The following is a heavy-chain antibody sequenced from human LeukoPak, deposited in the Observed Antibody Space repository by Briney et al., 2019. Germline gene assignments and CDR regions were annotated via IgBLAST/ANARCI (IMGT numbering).Heavy chain of an antibody. Sequence: GGSLRLSCAASGFTFSSYGMHWVRQAPGKGLEWVGVISYDGSNKYYADSVKGRFTISRDNSKNTLYLQMNSLRAEDTAVYYCAKEIHFGAGSSRDYWGQGTLVTVSS. J-gene: IGHJ4*02. V-gene: IGHV3-30*18. CDR2: ISYDGSNK. CDR3: AKEIHFGAGSSRDY. D-gene: IGHD3-10*01. CDR1: GFTFSSYG.